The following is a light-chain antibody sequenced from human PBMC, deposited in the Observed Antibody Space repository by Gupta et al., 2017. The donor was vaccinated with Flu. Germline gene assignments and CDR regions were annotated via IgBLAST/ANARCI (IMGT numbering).Light chain of an antibody. CDR1: DMVKKY. CDR3: QASESSDKYV. CDR2: EGH. V-gene: IGLV3-1*01. Sequence: RGKTATTTCSGDDMVKKYACWNQQKAGQSPVLLIYEGHKRPSGIPERFSGSNSGNTATLTISGTQAMEEADYYCQASESSDKYVFGGGTKVTVL. J-gene: IGLJ1*01.